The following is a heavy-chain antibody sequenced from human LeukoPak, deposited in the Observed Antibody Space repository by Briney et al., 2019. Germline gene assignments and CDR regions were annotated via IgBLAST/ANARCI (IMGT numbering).Heavy chain of an antibody. CDR2: ISSSSSYI. V-gene: IGHV3-21*01. CDR3: ARDPGYCSSTSCLGDAFDI. CDR1: GFTFSSYS. J-gene: IGHJ3*02. D-gene: IGHD2-2*01. Sequence: KPGGSLRLSCAASGFTFSSYSMNWVRQAPGKGRDWVSFISSSSSYIYYADSVKGRFTISRDNAKNSLYLQMNSLRAEDTAVYYCARDPGYCSSTSCLGDAFDIWGQGTMVTVSS.